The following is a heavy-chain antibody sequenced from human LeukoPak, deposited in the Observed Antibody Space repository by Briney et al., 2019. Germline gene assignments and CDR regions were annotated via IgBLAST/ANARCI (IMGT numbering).Heavy chain of an antibody. CDR3: ARGLRLDQYYFDY. CDR2: INHSGST. V-gene: IGHV4-34*01. D-gene: IGHD2-2*01. CDR1: GGSFSGYY. J-gene: IGHJ4*02. Sequence: TSETLSLTCAVYGGSFSGYYWSWIRQPPGKGLEWIGEINHSGSTNYNPSLESRVTISVDTSKNQFSLKLSSVTAADTAVYYCARGLRLDQYYFDYWGQGTLVTVSS.